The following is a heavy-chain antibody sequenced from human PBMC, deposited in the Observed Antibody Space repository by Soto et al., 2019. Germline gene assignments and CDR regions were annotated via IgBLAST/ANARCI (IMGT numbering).Heavy chain of an antibody. V-gene: IGHV3-23*01. CDR3: AKGVVTMVRGAPRAYFDY. CDR2: ISGSGGST. CDR1: GFTFSSYA. D-gene: IGHD3-10*01. Sequence: GGSLRLSCAASGFTFSSYAMSWVRQAPGKGLEWVSAISGSGGSTYYADSVKGRFTISRDNSKNTLYLQMNSLRAEDTAVYYCAKGVVTMVRGAPRAYFDYWGQGTLVTVSS. J-gene: IGHJ4*02.